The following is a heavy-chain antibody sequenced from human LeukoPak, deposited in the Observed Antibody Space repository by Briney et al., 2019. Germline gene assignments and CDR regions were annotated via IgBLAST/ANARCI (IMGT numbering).Heavy chain of an antibody. Sequence: PGGSLRLSFGVSGYTLYGYAVRWVRQAPGKGLKWVCGSNWNGCTTGDADSVKGRFTSSRDNVKNSLYLQMNSLRAEDSALYHCARDRAAGYDAFDIWGQGTMVTVSS. V-gene: IGHV3-20*02. D-gene: IGHD6-13*01. CDR1: GYTLYGYA. J-gene: IGHJ3*02. CDR2: SNWNGCTT. CDR3: ARDRAAGYDAFDI.